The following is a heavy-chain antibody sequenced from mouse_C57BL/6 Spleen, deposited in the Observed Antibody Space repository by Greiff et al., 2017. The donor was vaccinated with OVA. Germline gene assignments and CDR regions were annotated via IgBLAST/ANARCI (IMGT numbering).Heavy chain of an antibody. Sequence: EVKLMESGPGLVKPSQSLSLSCSVTGYSITSGYYWYWIRQSPGNKLEWMGYISYDGSNNYNPSLKNRISITRDTSKNQFFLMLNSVTTEDTATYCCAPIYYYGYYDVWGTGTTVTVSS. D-gene: IGHD1-1*01. J-gene: IGHJ1*03. CDR1: GYSITSGYY. CDR3: APIYYYGYYDV. V-gene: IGHV3-6*01. CDR2: ISYDGSN.